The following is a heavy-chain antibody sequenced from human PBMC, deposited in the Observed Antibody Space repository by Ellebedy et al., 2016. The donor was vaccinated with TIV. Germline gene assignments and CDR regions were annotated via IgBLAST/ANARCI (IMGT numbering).Heavy chain of an antibody. Sequence: SETLSLTCTVSGGSTSSYFWNWIRQSPGKGLEWIGFIYDDGTTNYNPSLKSRVTISVDTSRKEVSLKVRSVTTADTAVYYCARGEYCGDDCYPNEYYYGMDVWGRGTTVTVSS. D-gene: IGHD2-21*02. CDR3: ARGEYCGDDCYPNEYYYGMDV. J-gene: IGHJ6*02. CDR2: IYDDGTT. V-gene: IGHV4-59*01. CDR1: GGSTSSYF.